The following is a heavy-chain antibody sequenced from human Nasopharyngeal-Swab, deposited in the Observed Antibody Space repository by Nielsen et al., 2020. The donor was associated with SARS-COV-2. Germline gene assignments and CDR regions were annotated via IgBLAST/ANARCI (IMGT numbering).Heavy chain of an antibody. V-gene: IGHV3-33*01. J-gene: IGHJ4*02. CDR2: IWYDGGNK. CDR3: ARDGYSSSWDPRD. D-gene: IGHD6-13*01. Sequence: WIRQPPGKGLEWVAIIWYDGGNKYFADSVKGRFTISRDNAKNSLYLQMNSLRAEDTAVYYCARDGYSSSWDPRDWGQGTLVTVSS.